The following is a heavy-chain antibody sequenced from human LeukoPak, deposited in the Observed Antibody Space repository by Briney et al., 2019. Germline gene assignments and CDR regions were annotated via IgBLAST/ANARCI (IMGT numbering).Heavy chain of an antibody. CDR3: ARPRTEWLVYYMDV. Sequence: GGSLRLSCAASGFTFSSYAMHWVRQAPGKGLEWVAVISYDGSNKYYADSVKGRFTISRDNSKNTLYLQMNSLRAEDTAVYYCARPRTEWLVYYMDVWGKGTTVTVSS. D-gene: IGHD3-3*01. V-gene: IGHV3-30-3*01. CDR1: GFTFSSYA. CDR2: ISYDGSNK. J-gene: IGHJ6*03.